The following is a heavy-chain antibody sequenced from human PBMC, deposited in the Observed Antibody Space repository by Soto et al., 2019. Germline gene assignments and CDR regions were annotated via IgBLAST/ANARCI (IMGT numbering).Heavy chain of an antibody. CDR2: SVVGSGIT. V-gene: IGHV1-58*01. CDR3: AADNIADGE. D-gene: IGHD4-17*01. J-gene: IGHJ4*02. CDR1: GFTFSSSA. Sequence: QMQLVQSGPEVKKPGTSVKVSCKAAGFTFSSSAVQWVRQARGQRLEWIGWSVVGSGITNYAQRFQERVTITRDMSTSTAYMELSSLRSEDTAVYYCAADNIADGEWGQGTLVTVSS.